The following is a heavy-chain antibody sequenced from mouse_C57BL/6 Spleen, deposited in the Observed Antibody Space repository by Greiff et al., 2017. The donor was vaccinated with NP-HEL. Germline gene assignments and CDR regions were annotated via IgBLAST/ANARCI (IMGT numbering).Heavy chain of an antibody. Sequence: VQLQQSGPVLVKPGASVKMSCKASGYTFTDYYMNWVKQSHGKSLEWIGVINPYNGGTSYNQKFNGKATLTVDKSSSTAYMELNSLTSEDSAFYYCAREAYYSNLLYAMDYWGKGTSVTVSS. J-gene: IGHJ4*01. V-gene: IGHV1-19*01. D-gene: IGHD2-5*01. CDR3: AREAYYSNLLYAMDY. CDR2: INPYNGGT. CDR1: GYTFTDYY.